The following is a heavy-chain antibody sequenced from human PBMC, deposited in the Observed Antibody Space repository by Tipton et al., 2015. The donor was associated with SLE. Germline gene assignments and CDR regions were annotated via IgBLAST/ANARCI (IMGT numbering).Heavy chain of an antibody. CDR1: GNSISSAVYS. D-gene: IGHD5-24*01. Sequence: TLSLTCTVSGNSISSAVYSWSWIRQNPGKGLEWIGYISYTGNTYYNPSLKSRVNISVDPSKNQFSLRLSSVTAADTAVYYCARAGGVEMATINYWGQGTLVTVSS. J-gene: IGHJ4*02. CDR3: ARAGGVEMATINY. V-gene: IGHV4-31*03. CDR2: ISYTGNT.